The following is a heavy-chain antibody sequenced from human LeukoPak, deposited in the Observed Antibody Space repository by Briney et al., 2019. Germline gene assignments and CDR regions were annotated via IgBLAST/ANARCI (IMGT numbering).Heavy chain of an antibody. CDR3: ARGDGWYDY. D-gene: IGHD6-19*01. CDR1: GASISSNY. Sequence: PSETLSLTCTVSGASISSNYWSWLRRSPGKELEWIAYINNNGRINYNPSLKSRVTISADTSKNQFSLNVRSVTASDTAVYYCARGDGWYDYWGQGTQVTVFS. V-gene: IGHV4-59*08. CDR2: INNNGRI. J-gene: IGHJ4*02.